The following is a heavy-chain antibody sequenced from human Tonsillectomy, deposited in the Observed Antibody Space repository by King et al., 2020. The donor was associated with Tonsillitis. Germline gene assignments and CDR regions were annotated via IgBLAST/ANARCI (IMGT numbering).Heavy chain of an antibody. D-gene: IGHD6-6*01. CDR3: ARDPEYSSSSGYFDY. CDR1: GGSISSYY. CDR2: IYYSGNT. Sequence: VQLQESGPGLVKPSETLSLTCTVSGGSISSYYWSWIRQPPGKGLEWIGYIYYSGNTNYNPSLKSRVTISVDTSKNQFSLKLSSVTAAATAVYYCARDPEYSSSSGYFDYWGQGTLVTVSS. J-gene: IGHJ4*02. V-gene: IGHV4-59*01.